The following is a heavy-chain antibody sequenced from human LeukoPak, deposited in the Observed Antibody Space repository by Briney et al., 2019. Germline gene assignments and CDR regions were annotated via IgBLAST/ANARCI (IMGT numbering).Heavy chain of an antibody. D-gene: IGHD4-17*01. CDR2: ISSSSTYI. J-gene: IGHJ4*02. Sequence: GGSLRLSCAASGFTFSSYSVNWVRQAPGEGLERVSSISSSSTYIYYADSVKGRFTISRDNAKNSLYLQMNSLRAEDTAVYYCARGPPGSDFGDYAFDYWGQGTLVTVSS. V-gene: IGHV3-21*01. CDR3: ARGPPGSDFGDYAFDY. CDR1: GFTFSSYS.